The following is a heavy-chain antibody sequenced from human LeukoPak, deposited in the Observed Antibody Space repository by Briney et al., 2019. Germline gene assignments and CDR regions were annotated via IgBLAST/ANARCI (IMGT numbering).Heavy chain of an antibody. CDR1: GVSISNRDYY. Sequence: PSETLSLTCTVSGVSISNRDYYWGWIRQPPGKGLEWIGSINYSGSPYYNPSLQSRVTISVDTSKNQFSLKLTSVTAADTAVYYCASQFRTGYSYGPYYYGMDVWGPGTTVTVSS. CDR2: INYSGSP. V-gene: IGHV4-39*01. D-gene: IGHD5-18*01. CDR3: ASQFRTGYSYGPYYYGMDV. J-gene: IGHJ6*02.